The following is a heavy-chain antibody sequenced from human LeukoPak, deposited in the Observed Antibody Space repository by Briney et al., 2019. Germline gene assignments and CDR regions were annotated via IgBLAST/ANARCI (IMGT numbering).Heavy chain of an antibody. J-gene: IGHJ4*02. CDR2: IKDDGSHT. CDR1: GFTFSSHW. D-gene: IGHD6-25*01. CDR3: ARGSGIITGIDE. V-gene: IGHV3-74*01. Sequence: GGSLRLSCAASGFTFSSHWMHWVRHAPGKGLVWVSRIKDDGSHTNYADSVKGGFTISRDNAKNTLSLQMNSLRAEDTAVYYCARGSGIITGIDEWGQGTLVTVSS.